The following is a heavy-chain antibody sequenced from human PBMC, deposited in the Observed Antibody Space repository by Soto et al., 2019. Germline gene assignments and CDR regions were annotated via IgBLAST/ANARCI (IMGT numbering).Heavy chain of an antibody. D-gene: IGHD1-26*01. CDR2: INPSGGST. V-gene: IGHV1-46*01. CDR1: GYTFTSYY. CDR3: ARDRFQVGATQYYFDY. J-gene: IGHJ4*02. Sequence: ASVKVSCKASGYTFTSYYMHWVRQAPGQGLEWMGIINPSGGSTSYAQKFQGRVTMTRDTSTSTVYMELSSLRSEDTAVYYCARDRFQVGATQYYFDYWGQGTLVTVSS.